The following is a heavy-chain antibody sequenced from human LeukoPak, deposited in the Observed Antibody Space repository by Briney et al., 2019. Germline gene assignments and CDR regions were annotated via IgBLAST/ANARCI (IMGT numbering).Heavy chain of an antibody. V-gene: IGHV3-30*04. Sequence: GGSLRLSCAASGFTFSSYAMHWVCQAPGKGLEWVAVISYDGSNKYYADSVKGRFTISRDNSKNTLYLQMNSLRAEDTAVYYCARDVSFEAGNSDAFDIWGQGTMVTVSS. CDR3: ARDVSFEAGNSDAFDI. D-gene: IGHD4-23*01. CDR2: ISYDGSNK. CDR1: GFTFSSYA. J-gene: IGHJ3*02.